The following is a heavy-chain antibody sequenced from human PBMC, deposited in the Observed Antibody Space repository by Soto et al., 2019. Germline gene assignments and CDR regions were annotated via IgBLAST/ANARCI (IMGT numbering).Heavy chain of an antibody. V-gene: IGHV3-21*01. D-gene: IGHD6-6*01. CDR1: GFTFSSYA. Sequence: GGSLRLSCAASGFTFSSYAMSWVRQAPGKGLEWVSAISGSGSYIYYADSVKGRFTISRDNAKNSLYLQMNSLRAEDTAVYYCARDPAYSSSGNDIWGQGTMVTVSS. J-gene: IGHJ3*02. CDR3: ARDPAYSSSGNDI. CDR2: ISGSGSYI.